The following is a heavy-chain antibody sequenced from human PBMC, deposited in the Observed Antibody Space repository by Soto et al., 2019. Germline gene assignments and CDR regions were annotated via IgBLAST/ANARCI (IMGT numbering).Heavy chain of an antibody. CDR1: GDSISSNNNY. D-gene: IGHD7-27*01. J-gene: IGHJ4*02. CDR2: ISYSGTT. Sequence: SETLSLTCTVSGDSISSNNNYWSWIRQPPGEGLEWIGFISYSGTTSYSPSLKSRVAISLDTSKNQFSLKLNSVSAADTAVYYCARGPSGDKVDYWGQGIQVTVSS. CDR3: ARGPSGDKVDY. V-gene: IGHV4-30-4*01.